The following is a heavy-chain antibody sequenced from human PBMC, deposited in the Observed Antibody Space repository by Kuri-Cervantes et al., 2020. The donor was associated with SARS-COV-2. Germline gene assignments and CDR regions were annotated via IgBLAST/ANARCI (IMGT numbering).Heavy chain of an antibody. Sequence: ASVKVSCKASGYTFTSYGISWVRQAPGQGLEWMGWISAYNGNTNYAQKLQGRFTMTIDTSTSTAYMELRSLRSDDTAVYYCATDIAAAGTWEYAFDIWGQGTMVTVSS. CDR2: ISAYNGNT. CDR3: ATDIAAAGTWEYAFDI. CDR1: GYTFTSYG. D-gene: IGHD6-13*01. J-gene: IGHJ3*02. V-gene: IGHV1-18*01.